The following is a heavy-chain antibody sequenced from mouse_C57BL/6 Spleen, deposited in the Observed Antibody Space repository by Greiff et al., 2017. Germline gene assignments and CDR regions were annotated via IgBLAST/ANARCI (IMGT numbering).Heavy chain of an antibody. Sequence: EVKVVESGAELVKPGASVKLSCTASGFNIKDYYMPWVKQRTEQGLEWIGRIDPEDGETKYAPKFQGKATITADTSSNTAYLQLSSLTSEDTAVYYCARNYDYDWFAYWGQGTLVTVSA. CDR1: GFNIKDYY. CDR2: IDPEDGET. CDR3: ARNYDYDWFAY. J-gene: IGHJ3*01. V-gene: IGHV14-2*01. D-gene: IGHD2-4*01.